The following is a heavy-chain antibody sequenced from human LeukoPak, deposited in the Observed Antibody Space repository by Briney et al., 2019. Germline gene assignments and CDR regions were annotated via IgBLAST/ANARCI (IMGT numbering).Heavy chain of an antibody. CDR2: IHTSGST. CDR1: GGSISSSGYY. D-gene: IGHD6-19*01. CDR3: AKDQGYSSAWYSRDGFDM. J-gene: IGHJ3*02. V-gene: IGHV4-39*07. Sequence: SETLSLTCTVSGGSISSSGYYWGWIRQPPGKGLEWIGSIHTSGSTNYNSSLKSRLTISIDTSKNQFSLKLSSVTAADTAVYYCAKDQGYSSAWYSRDGFDMWGQGTMVTVSS.